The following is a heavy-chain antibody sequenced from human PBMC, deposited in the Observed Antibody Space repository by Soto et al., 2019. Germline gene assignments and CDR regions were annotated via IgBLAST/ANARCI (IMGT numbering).Heavy chain of an antibody. CDR3: ARGTLRFLEWLPYYYYYYGMDV. CDR1: GYTFTSYD. J-gene: IGHJ6*02. V-gene: IGHV1-8*01. D-gene: IGHD3-3*01. CDR2: MNPNSGNT. Sequence: QVQLVQSGAEVKKPGASVKVSCKASGYTFTSYDINWVRQATGQGLEWMGWMNPNSGNTGYAQKFQGRVTMTRNTSISTAYMELSSLRSEDTAVYYCARGTLRFLEWLPYYYYYYGMDVWGQGTTVTVSS.